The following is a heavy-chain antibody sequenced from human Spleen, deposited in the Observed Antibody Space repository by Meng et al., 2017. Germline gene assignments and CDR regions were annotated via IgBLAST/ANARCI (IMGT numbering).Heavy chain of an antibody. CDR2: ISASGGST. V-gene: IGHV3-23*01. J-gene: IGHJ5*02. CDR3: AKGPYAAGSLNNWFDP. D-gene: IGHD3-10*01. CDR1: GFTFSNFA. Sequence: GGSLRLSCVASGFTFSNFAMSWVRQAPGEGLEWVSVISASGGSTYYADSVKGRFTVSRDSAKNTLFLQMNSLRVEDTAVYYCAKGPYAAGSLNNWFDPWGQGTLVTVSS.